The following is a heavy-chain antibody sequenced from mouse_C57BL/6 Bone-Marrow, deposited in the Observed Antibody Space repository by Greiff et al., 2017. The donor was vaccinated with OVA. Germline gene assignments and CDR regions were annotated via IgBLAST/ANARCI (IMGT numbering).Heavy chain of an antibody. D-gene: IGHD2-3*01. CDR3: VRLGYDGYYFDY. J-gene: IGHJ2*01. V-gene: IGHV10-1*01. CDR2: IRSKSNNYAT. Sequence: EVQGVESGGGLVQPKGSLKLSCAASGFSFNTYAMNWVRQAPGKGLEWVARIRSKSNNYATYYAESVKDRFTISRDDSASMLYLQMNNLKTEDTAMYYCVRLGYDGYYFDYWGQGTTLTVSS. CDR1: GFSFNTYA.